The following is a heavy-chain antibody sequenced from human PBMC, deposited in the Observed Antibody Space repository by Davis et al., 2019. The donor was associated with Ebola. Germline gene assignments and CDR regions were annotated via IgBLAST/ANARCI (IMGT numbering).Heavy chain of an antibody. D-gene: IGHD6-19*01. Sequence: GGSLRLSCSVSGFMFSNYAMHWVRQAPGQRLEWMGWIHGGNGNRKYSQKFQGRVTITMDTSASTAYMELSSLRSEDTAVYYCARATFAYNSGWYADYWGQGTLVTVSS. V-gene: IGHV1-3*01. J-gene: IGHJ4*02. CDR3: ARATFAYNSGWYADY. CDR2: IHGGNGNR. CDR1: GFMFSNYA.